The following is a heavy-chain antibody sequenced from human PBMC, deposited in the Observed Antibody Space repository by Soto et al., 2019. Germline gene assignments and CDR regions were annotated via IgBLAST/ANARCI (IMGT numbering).Heavy chain of an antibody. CDR3: AHPPEPPYYDSTTPVY. CDR2: IYWNDDK. D-gene: IGHD3-22*01. V-gene: IGHV2-5*01. CDR1: GFSLSTSGVG. Sequence: SGPTLVNPTQTLTLTCTFSGFSLSTSGVGVGWIRQPPGKALEWLALIYWNDDKRYSPSLKSRLTITKDTSKNQVVLTMTNMDPVDTATYYCAHPPEPPYYDSTTPVYWGQGTLVTVSS. J-gene: IGHJ4*02.